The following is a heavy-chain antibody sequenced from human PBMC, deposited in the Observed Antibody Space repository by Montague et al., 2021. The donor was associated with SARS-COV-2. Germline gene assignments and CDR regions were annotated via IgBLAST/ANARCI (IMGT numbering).Heavy chain of an antibody. CDR1: GGSIGAYY. Sequence: SETLSLTCTASGGSIGAYYWSWIRQPPGKGLEWIGYIHNSGTTNYNPSLKSRVTMSLDTSKNQFSLKLNSVTAADTAVYFCARQSAYDAFDIWGRGTMVTVSS. J-gene: IGHJ3*02. V-gene: IGHV4-59*01. D-gene: IGHD3-3*01. CDR3: ARQSAYDAFDI. CDR2: IHNSGTT.